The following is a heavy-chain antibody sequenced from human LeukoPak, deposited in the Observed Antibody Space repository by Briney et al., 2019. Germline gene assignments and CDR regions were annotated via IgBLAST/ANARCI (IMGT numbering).Heavy chain of an antibody. Sequence: SQTLSLTCTVSGGSITRGTSYWSWIRQPGGKGLEWIGRIYHSGSTNYNPSLKSRVTISVDTSKNQFSLKLSSVTAADTAVYYCARGDDVGDHRGLHWFDPWGRGTLVTVSS. V-gene: IGHV4-61*02. J-gene: IGHJ5*02. D-gene: IGHD4-17*01. CDR1: GGSITRGTSY. CDR2: IYHSGST. CDR3: ARGDDVGDHRGLHWFDP.